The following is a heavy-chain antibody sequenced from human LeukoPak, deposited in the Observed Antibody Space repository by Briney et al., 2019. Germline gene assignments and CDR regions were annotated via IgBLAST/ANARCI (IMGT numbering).Heavy chain of an antibody. CDR3: ASGIVSSSPDC. Sequence: PGGSLRLSCSASGFTFSSYAMHWVRQAPGKGLEWVSVIYSGGSTYYADSVKGRFTISRHNSKNTLYLQMNSLRAEDTAVYYCASGIVSSSPDCWGQGTLVTVSS. CDR2: IYSGGST. J-gene: IGHJ4*02. CDR1: GFTFSSYA. V-gene: IGHV3-53*04. D-gene: IGHD6-6*01.